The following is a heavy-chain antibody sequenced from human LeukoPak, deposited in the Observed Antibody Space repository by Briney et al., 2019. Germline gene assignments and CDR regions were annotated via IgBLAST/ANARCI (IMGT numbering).Heavy chain of an antibody. CDR1: GGSFSGYY. D-gene: IGHD3-16*01. Sequence: SETLSLTCAVYGGSFSGYYWSWIRQPPGKGLEWIGEINHSGSTNYNPSLKSRVTISVDTFKNQFSLKLSSVTAADTAVYYCARGPTYYFDYWGQGTLVTVSS. CDR3: ARGPTYYFDY. V-gene: IGHV4-34*01. CDR2: INHSGST. J-gene: IGHJ4*02.